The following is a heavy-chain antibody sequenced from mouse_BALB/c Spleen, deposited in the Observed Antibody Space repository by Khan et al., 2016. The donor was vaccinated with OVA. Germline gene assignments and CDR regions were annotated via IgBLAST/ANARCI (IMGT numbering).Heavy chain of an antibody. CDR1: GFTFSSYG. Sequence: EVELVESGGDLVKPGGSLKLSCAASGFTFSSYGMSWVRQTPDERLEWVAAISTTGSYTYYPDSVKGRFTISRDNAKNTLYLQMSSLKSEDTAMFYCARMGPYFGSSYWYFDVWDAGTTVTVSS. V-gene: IGHV5-6*01. CDR2: ISTTGSYT. CDR3: ARMGPYFGSSYWYFDV. J-gene: IGHJ1*01. D-gene: IGHD1-1*01.